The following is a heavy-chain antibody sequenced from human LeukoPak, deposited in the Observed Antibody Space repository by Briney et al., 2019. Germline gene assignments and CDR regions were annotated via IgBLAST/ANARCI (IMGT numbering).Heavy chain of an antibody. Sequence: PGGSLRLSCAASGFAFTTYAMGWVRQAPGKGLEWVSVISARAGSTYYADSVKGRFTVSRDNSRNTLYLQMNSLRADDTAVYYCASGRGAPFEWLSPPFDYWGQGTLVTVSS. J-gene: IGHJ4*02. CDR2: ISARAGST. D-gene: IGHD3-3*01. CDR1: GFAFTTYA. CDR3: ASGRGAPFEWLSPPFDY. V-gene: IGHV3-23*01.